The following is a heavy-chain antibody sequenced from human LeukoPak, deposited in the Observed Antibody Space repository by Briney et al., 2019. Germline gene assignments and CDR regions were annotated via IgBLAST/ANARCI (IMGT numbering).Heavy chain of an antibody. Sequence: GGSLRLSCAASGFTFSGAGMHWVRQAPGKGLEWVTFIRYDGSNKYYTDSVKGRFTISRDNSKNTLYLQMDSLRAEDTAVYYCARDYDFWSGYYSPTRGYFGYWGQGTLVTVSS. CDR1: GFTFSGAG. CDR2: IRYDGSNK. V-gene: IGHV3-30*02. CDR3: ARDYDFWSGYYSPTRGYFGY. J-gene: IGHJ4*02. D-gene: IGHD3-3*01.